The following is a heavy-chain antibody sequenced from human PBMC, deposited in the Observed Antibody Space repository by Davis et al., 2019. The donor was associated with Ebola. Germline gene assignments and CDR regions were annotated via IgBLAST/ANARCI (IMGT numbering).Heavy chain of an antibody. Sequence: MPSETLSLTCAVSGDSISSSNWWSWVRQSPGKGLEWLGEIYHSGSTNYNPSLESRVTISMDNSKKQFFLHLDSVTAADTAVYYCARDGGITNFGVVKGGLVYWGQGILVTVSS. CDR3: ARDGGITNFGVVKGGLVY. D-gene: IGHD3-3*01. CDR1: GDSISSSNW. CDR2: IYHSGST. J-gene: IGHJ4*02. V-gene: IGHV4-4*02.